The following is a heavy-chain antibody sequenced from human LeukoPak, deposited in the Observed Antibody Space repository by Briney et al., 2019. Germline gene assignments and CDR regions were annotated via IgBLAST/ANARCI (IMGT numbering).Heavy chain of an antibody. J-gene: IGHJ6*02. D-gene: IGHD3-3*01. CDR3: ARDPGVRYYDFWSGYYSEYYGMDV. V-gene: IGHV6-1*01. CDR2: TYYRSKWYN. CDR1: GDSVSSNSAA. Sequence: SQTLSLTCAISGDSVSSNSAAWNWIRQSPSRGLEWLGRTYYRSKWYNDYAVSVKSRITINPDTSKNQFSLQLNSVTPEDTAVYYCARDPGVRYYDFWSGYYSEYYGMDVWGQGTTVTVSS.